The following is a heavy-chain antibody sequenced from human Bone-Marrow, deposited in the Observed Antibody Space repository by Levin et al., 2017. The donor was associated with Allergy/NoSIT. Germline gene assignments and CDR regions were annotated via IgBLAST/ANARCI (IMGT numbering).Heavy chain of an antibody. J-gene: IGHJ4*02. V-gene: IGHV1-69*13. CDR3: ARGPSDYCSGGSCYSIPWLES. Sequence: SVKVSCRAAGGTFGNYSFTWVRQAPRQGLEWMGVIIPIFGAMTYAQDFQGRVTISAVESTATAYMELRRLRSDDTAVYYCARGPSDYCSGGSCYSIPWLESWGQGTPVIVSS. D-gene: IGHD2-15*01. CDR2: IIPIFGAM. CDR1: GGTFGNYS.